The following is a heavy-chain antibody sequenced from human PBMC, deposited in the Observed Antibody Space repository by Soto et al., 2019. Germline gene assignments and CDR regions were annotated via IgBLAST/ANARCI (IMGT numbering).Heavy chain of an antibody. CDR1: GGTFSSYT. V-gene: IGHV1-18*01. CDR2: ISAYNGNT. J-gene: IGHJ6*02. Sequence: SVKVSCKASGGTFSSYTISWVRQAPGQGLEWMGWISAYNGNTNYAQKLQGRVTMTTDTSTSTAYMELRSLRSDDTAVYYCARWDYYYGMDVWGQGTTVTVSS. CDR3: ARWDYYYGMDV.